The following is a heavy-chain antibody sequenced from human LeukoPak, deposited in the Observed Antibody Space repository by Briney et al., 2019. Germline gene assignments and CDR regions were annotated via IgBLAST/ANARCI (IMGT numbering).Heavy chain of an antibody. CDR2: IYTSGST. CDR1: GGSISSYY. D-gene: IGHD2-15*01. J-gene: IGHJ4*02. Sequence: SETLSLTCTVSGGSISSYYWSWTRQPAGKGLEWIGRIYTSGSTNYNPSLKSRVTMSVDTSKNQFSLKLSSVTAADTAVYYCAREDCSGGSCHYFDYWGQGTLVTVSS. V-gene: IGHV4-4*07. CDR3: AREDCSGGSCHYFDY.